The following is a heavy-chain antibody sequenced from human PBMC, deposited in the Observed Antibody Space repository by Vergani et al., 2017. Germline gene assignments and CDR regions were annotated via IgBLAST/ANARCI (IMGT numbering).Heavy chain of an antibody. V-gene: IGHV3-48*01. CDR2: ISSSSTI. CDR3: ARDRPQGFYRDYYDY. J-gene: IGHJ4*02. D-gene: IGHD3-3*01. Sequence: VQLVESGGGLVKPGGSLRLSCAASGFTFSSYSMNWVRQAPGKGLEWVSYISSSSTIYYADSVKGRFTISRDNAKNSLYLQMNSLRAEDPAVYYCARDRPQGFYRDYYDYWGQGTLVTVSS. CDR1: GFTFSSYS.